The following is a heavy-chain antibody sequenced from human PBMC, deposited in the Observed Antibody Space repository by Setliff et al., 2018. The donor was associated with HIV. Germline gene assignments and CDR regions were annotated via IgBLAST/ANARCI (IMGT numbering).Heavy chain of an antibody. Sequence: PGGSLRLSCAASGFTFSSYWMHWVRQAPGKGLVWVSRINSGGSSISYADSVKGRFTISRDNAKNTLYLQVNSLRAEDTALYYCARDSGVATIRKSALDYWGQGTLVTVSS. CDR3: ARDSGVATIRKSALDY. V-gene: IGHV3-74*01. CDR2: INSGGSSI. J-gene: IGHJ4*02. D-gene: IGHD5-12*01. CDR1: GFTFSSYW.